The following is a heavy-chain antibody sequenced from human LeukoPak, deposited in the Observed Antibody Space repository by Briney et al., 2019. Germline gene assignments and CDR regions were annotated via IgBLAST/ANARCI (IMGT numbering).Heavy chain of an antibody. Sequence: GSLRLSCTASGFAVSNNYMSWVRQPPGKGLEWIGSIYYSGSTYYNPSLKSRVTISVDTSKNQFSLKLSSVTAADTAVYYCASLRPAANRYYYYYYMDVWGKGTTVTVSS. CDR2: IYYSGST. CDR3: ASLRPAANRYYYYYYMDV. D-gene: IGHD2-2*01. J-gene: IGHJ6*03. V-gene: IGHV4-39*07. CDR1: GFAVSNNY.